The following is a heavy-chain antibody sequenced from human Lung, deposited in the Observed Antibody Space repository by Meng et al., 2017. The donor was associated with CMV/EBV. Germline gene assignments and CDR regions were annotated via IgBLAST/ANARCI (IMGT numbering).Heavy chain of an antibody. CDR2: IYYSGLT. D-gene: IGHD2-8*01. J-gene: IGHJ5*02. Sequence: QLQQQGSGPGLVKPSATLSLTCTFSGGSSRSRSHYWGWIRQPPGKGLEWIGNIYYSGLTSYNPSLKSRVTISVDTSKNQFSLKLSSVTAADTAVFYCARVWANGEGWFDPWGQGTLVTVSS. V-gene: IGHV4-39*07. CDR1: GGSSRSRSHY. CDR3: ARVWANGEGWFDP.